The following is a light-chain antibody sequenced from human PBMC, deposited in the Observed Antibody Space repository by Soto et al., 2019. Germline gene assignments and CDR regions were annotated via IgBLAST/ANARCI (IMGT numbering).Light chain of an antibody. CDR3: HHYDASPPYT. J-gene: IGKJ2*01. CDR2: AAS. V-gene: IGKV3-20*01. CDR1: RSFASSY. Sequence: ELVLTQSPVTLSLSPGERATLSCRASRSFASSYLGWYQQKPGQAPRLLIYAASTRATGVPDRFSGSGSATDFTLTISRLEPEDSAVYYCHHYDASPPYTFGQGTK.